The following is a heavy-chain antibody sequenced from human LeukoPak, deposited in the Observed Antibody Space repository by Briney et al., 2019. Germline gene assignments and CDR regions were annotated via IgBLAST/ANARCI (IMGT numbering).Heavy chain of an antibody. Sequence: PGGSLRLSCAASGFTFSSSAMSWLRQAPGEGLEWVSAINGGSGSTYYADSVKGRFTISRDNSKNTLYLQMNSLRAEDTAVYYCAKVSSGYYYASSDYWGQGTLVTVSS. CDR2: INGGSGST. CDR1: GFTFSSSA. D-gene: IGHD3-22*01. V-gene: IGHV3-23*01. CDR3: AKVSSGYYYASSDY. J-gene: IGHJ4*02.